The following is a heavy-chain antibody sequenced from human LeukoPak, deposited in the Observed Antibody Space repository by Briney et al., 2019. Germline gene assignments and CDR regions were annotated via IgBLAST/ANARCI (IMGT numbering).Heavy chain of an antibody. Sequence: GGSLRLSCAASGFTFSSHGMHWVRQAPGKGLEWVAIIWYDGSKKYYGESVKGRFTISRDNSKNTVYLQMNSLRAEDTAVYYCARNDAFDIWGQGTMVTVSS. CDR1: GFTFSSHG. V-gene: IGHV3-33*01. J-gene: IGHJ3*02. CDR2: IWYDGSKK. CDR3: ARNDAFDI.